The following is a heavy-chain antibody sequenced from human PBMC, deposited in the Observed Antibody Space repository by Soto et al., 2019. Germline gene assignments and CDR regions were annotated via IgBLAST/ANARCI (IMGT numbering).Heavy chain of an antibody. V-gene: IGHV3-13*05. CDR2: IGSAGDP. CDR1: GFTFSKYD. CDR3: ARTSYNGSGFYYDF. Sequence: HPGGSLRLSCAASGFTFSKYDMNWVRQVTGKGLEWVSTIGSAGDPHYPASFKGRFTVSRDNAKNSLYLHLSSLSAGDTSVYYCARTSYNGSGFYYDFWGQGTLVTVSS. D-gene: IGHD3-22*01. J-gene: IGHJ4*02.